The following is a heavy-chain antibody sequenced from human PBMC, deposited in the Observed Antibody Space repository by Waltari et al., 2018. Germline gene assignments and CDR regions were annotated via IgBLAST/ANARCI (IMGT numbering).Heavy chain of an antibody. Sequence: EVQLVESGGGLVQPGGSLRLSCAASGFTFSSYDMHWVRQAKGKGLEWVSSMGTAGDTYYPGSVKGRFTISRENAKNSLYLQRNSLRAGDTAVYYCERGSYGWFDPWGQGTLVTVSS. D-gene: IGHD1-26*01. CDR2: MGTAGDT. CDR3: ERGSYGWFDP. J-gene: IGHJ5*02. CDR1: GFTFSSYD. V-gene: IGHV3-13*01.